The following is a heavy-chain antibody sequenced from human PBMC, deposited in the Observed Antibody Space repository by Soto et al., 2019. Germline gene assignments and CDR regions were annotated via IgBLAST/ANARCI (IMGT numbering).Heavy chain of an antibody. CDR3: ATVGTNYDFWSGYPRHYYYYYGMDV. V-gene: IGHV1-24*01. J-gene: IGHJ6*02. Sequence: VKVSCKVSGYTLTELSMHWVRQAPGKGLEWMGGFDPEDGETIYAQKFQGRVTMTEDTSTDTAYMELSSLRSEDTAVYYCATVGTNYDFWSGYPRHYYYYYGMDVWGQGTTVTVSS. CDR1: GYTLTELS. D-gene: IGHD3-3*01. CDR2: FDPEDGET.